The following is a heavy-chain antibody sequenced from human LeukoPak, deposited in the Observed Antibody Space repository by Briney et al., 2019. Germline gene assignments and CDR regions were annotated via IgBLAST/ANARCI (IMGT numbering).Heavy chain of an antibody. D-gene: IGHD3-10*01. CDR2: IKCDSGGT. Sequence: GDSVNVSCKASGYTFTAYYMHWVRQAPGQGLEWMGWIKCDSGGTEYSRNYRGRVTMTRDTSISTAYMELSRLTSDDTAVYYCATHYGSGSYYNELLDYWGQGTLITVSS. CDR1: GYTFTAYY. J-gene: IGHJ4*02. V-gene: IGHV1-2*02. CDR3: ATHYGSGSYYNELLDY.